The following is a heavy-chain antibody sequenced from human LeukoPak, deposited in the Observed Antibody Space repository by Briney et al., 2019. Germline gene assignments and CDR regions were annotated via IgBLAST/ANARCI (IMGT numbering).Heavy chain of an antibody. D-gene: IGHD2-15*01. CDR3: ARVLRYCSGGNCYSGGLGYMDV. CDR2: ISSSGSTI. J-gene: IGHJ6*03. Sequence: PGGSLRLSCAASGFSFPYFEMNWVRQAPGKGLEWVSYISSSGSTIYYADSVKGRFTISRDNAKNSLLLQMNSLRAEDTAVYYCARVLRYCSGGNCYSGGLGYMDVWGKGTTVTISS. V-gene: IGHV3-48*03. CDR1: GFSFPYFE.